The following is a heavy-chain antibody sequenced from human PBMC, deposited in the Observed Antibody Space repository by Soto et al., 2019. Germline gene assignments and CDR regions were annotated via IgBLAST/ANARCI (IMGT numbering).Heavy chain of an antibody. Sequence: SETLSLTCTVSGGSISSSSYYWGWIRQPPGKGLEWIGSIYYSGSTYYNPSLKSRVTLSVDTSKNQFSLELSSVTAADTAVYYCARRMNYDFWSGHNPPFDYWGQGTLVTVSS. CDR2: IYYSGST. D-gene: IGHD3-3*01. CDR3: ARRMNYDFWSGHNPPFDY. V-gene: IGHV4-39*01. J-gene: IGHJ4*02. CDR1: GGSISSSSYY.